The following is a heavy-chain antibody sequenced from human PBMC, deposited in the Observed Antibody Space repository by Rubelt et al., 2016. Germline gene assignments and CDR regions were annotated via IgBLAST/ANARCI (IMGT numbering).Heavy chain of an antibody. CDR2: INHSGST. D-gene: IGHD3-10*01. V-gene: IGHV4-34*01. CDR3: ARGLDSTKTGAD. J-gene: IGHJ4*02. Sequence: QVQLQQWGAGLLKPSETLSLTCAVYGESFSGYYRSWIRQPPGKGLEWIGEINHSGSTNYNPSLKSRVTISVDTSKNQFPLKLSSVTAADTAVYYCARGLDSTKTGADWGQGTLVTVSS. CDR1: GESFSGYY.